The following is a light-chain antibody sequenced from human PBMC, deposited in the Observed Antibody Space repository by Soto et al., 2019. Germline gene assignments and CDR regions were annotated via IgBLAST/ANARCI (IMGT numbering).Light chain of an antibody. CDR2: EVS. Sequence: QSALTQPASVSGAPGQSITISCTGTSSNVGNFNFVSWYQQHPGKAPKLMIFEVSNRPSGISNRFSGSKSGNTASLTIAGLQAEDEAAYYCSSYTSTSRPVFGVGTKVTVL. CDR1: SSNVGNFNF. J-gene: IGLJ2*01. V-gene: IGLV2-14*01. CDR3: SSYTSTSRPV.